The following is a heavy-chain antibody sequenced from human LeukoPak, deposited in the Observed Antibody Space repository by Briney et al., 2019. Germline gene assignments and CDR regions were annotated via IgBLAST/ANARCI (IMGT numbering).Heavy chain of an antibody. J-gene: IGHJ4*02. V-gene: IGHV4-39*07. CDR1: GVSISSTNYY. D-gene: IGHD4/OR15-4a*01. CDR2: IYYSGST. CDR3: ARVCNPGLWAYFDY. Sequence: SETLSFTCTVSGVSISSTNYYWGWIRQPPGKGLEWIGNIYYSGSTYYDPSLKSRVTISVDTSNNQFSLKVNSVTAADTAVYYCARVCNPGLWAYFDYWGRGTLVTVSS.